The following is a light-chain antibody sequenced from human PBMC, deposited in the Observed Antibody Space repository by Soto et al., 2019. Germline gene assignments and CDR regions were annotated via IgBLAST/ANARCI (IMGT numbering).Light chain of an antibody. CDR3: LQQTSYPWT. V-gene: IGKV1-17*03. Sequence: DIQMTQSPSAMSASVGDRVTITCRASQRISKYLAWFQQRPGKVPRSLVYASSSLQSGVPSRFSGSGSGTEFTLTISSLQPEDFGTYFCLQQTSYPWTFGQGTKVEI. CDR2: ASS. CDR1: QRISKY. J-gene: IGKJ1*01.